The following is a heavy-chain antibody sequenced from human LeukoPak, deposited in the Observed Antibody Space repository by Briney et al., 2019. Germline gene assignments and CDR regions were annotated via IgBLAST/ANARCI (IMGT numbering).Heavy chain of an antibody. CDR3: AREGIAVAGTDY. J-gene: IGHJ4*02. Sequence: GGSLRLSCAASGFTFSSYSMNWVRQAPGKGREWVSSISSSSSYIYYADSVKGRFTISRDNAKNSLYLQMNSLRAEYTAVYYCAREGIAVAGTDYWGQGTLVTVSS. CDR2: ISSSSSYI. V-gene: IGHV3-21*01. D-gene: IGHD6-19*01. CDR1: GFTFSSYS.